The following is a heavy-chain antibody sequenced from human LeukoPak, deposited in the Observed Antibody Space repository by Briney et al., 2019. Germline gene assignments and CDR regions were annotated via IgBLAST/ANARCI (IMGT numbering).Heavy chain of an antibody. D-gene: IGHD6-6*01. J-gene: IGHJ3*01. V-gene: IGHV3-7*03. CDR1: GFTFSGFW. CDR2: INSDGSEG. CDR3: ARSSYSSSSSV. Sequence: GGSLRLSCAVSGFTFSGFWMSWSRQAPGKGLEWVASINSDGSEGYYADVVKGRLTISRDNAKNSLYLQINSLRAEDAAVYYCARSSYSSSSSVWGQGTMVTVSS.